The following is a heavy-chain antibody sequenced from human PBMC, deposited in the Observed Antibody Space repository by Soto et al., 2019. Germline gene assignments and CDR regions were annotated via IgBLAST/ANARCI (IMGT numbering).Heavy chain of an antibody. J-gene: IGHJ5*02. CDR3: ARETAGGAVWFDP. Sequence: ASETLSLTCAVSGGSISSGGYSWSWIRQPPGKGLEWIGYIYHSVSIYYNPSLKSRVTISVDTSKNQFSLKLSSVTAADTAVYYCARETAGGAVWFDPWGQGTLVTVSS. CDR2: IYHSVSI. D-gene: IGHD6-13*01. V-gene: IGHV4-30-2*01. CDR1: GGSISSGGYS.